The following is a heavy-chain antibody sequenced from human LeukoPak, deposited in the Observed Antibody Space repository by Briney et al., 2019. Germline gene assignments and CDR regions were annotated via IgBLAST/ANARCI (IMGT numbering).Heavy chain of an antibody. CDR3: ARQGPGYCGSTRCYGVGH. Sequence: ASVKVSCKASGYTFTSYYMHWVRQAPGQGLEWMGWINTNTGNPTYAQGFTGRFVFSLDTSVSTAHLQISSLKVEDTAVYYCARQGPGYCGSTRCYGVGHWGQGTLVTVSS. CDR1: GYTFTSYY. CDR2: INTNTGNP. J-gene: IGHJ4*02. D-gene: IGHD2-2*01. V-gene: IGHV7-4-1*02.